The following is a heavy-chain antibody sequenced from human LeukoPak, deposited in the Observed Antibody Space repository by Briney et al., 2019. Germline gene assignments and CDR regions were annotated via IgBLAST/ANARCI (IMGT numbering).Heavy chain of an antibody. CDR3: AKGPLVLRYFDWLLVDY. V-gene: IGHV3-23*01. CDR2: ISGSVGST. CDR1: GFTFSSYS. J-gene: IGHJ4*02. D-gene: IGHD3-9*01. Sequence: GGSLRLSCAAAGFTFSSYSMSWVRQAPGKGLESVSAISGSVGSTNYAHSVKGRFTISRDNSMNMLYLQMNSLRAEDTAVYYCAKGPLVLRYFDWLLVDYWGQGTLVTVSS.